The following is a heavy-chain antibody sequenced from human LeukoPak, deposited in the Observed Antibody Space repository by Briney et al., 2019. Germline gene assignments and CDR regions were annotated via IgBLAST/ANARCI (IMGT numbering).Heavy chain of an antibody. CDR1: GFSVNTNGVG. D-gene: IGHD3-10*01. V-gene: IGHV2-5*02. CDR2: MYWDDDK. CDR3: ARPSNSMVRGVTGYLDL. J-gene: IGHJ2*01. Sequence: SGPTLVNPTQTLTLTCTFSGFSVNTNGVGVGWIRQPPGKALEWLALMYWDDDKRYSPSLKSRLTITKDIAKNQVVLIMTNMDPGDTATYYCARPSNSMVRGVTGYLDLWGRGTLVTVSS.